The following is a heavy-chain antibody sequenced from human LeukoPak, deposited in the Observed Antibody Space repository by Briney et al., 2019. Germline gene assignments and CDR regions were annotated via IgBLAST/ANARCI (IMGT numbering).Heavy chain of an antibody. J-gene: IGHJ4*02. CDR1: GFTFSSYA. V-gene: IGHV3-23*01. D-gene: IGHD2-2*02. CDR3: AKGIRFCSSTSCYTPFDY. Sequence: GGSLRLSCAASGFTFSSYAMSWVRQAPGKGLEWVSAISGSGVSTYYADSVKGRFTISRDNSKNTLYLQMNSLRAEDTAVYYCAKGIRFCSSTSCYTPFDYWGQGTLVTVSS. CDR2: ISGSGVST.